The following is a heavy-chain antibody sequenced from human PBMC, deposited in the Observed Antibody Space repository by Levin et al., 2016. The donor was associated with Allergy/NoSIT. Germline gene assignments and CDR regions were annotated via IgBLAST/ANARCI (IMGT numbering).Heavy chain of an antibody. D-gene: IGHD5-12*01. J-gene: IGHJ5*02. Sequence: GESLKISCAASGFSFSTFAMSWVRQAPGKGLEWISTISGDGGTLNTYDADSVKGRFTISRDNSKNTLYLQMNSLRGEDTAVYYCAKGATAEWINHFFDPWGQGTLVTVSS. CDR3: AKGATAEWINHFFDP. CDR2: ISGDGGTLNT. V-gene: IGHV3-23*01. CDR1: GFSFSTFA.